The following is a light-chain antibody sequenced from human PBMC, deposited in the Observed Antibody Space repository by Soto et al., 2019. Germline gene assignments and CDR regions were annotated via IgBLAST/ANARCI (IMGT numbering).Light chain of an antibody. V-gene: IGKV1-6*01. Sequence: AIQLTQSPASLYASVGDRVTITCRASQAIRTALGWYQQKPGKVPKLLIYAASILQSGVPSRFSGRGSGTDFTLTITSLHPEDFATYYCLLDFRYFCAFGQGTKVEIK. CDR2: AAS. CDR1: QAIRTA. CDR3: LLDFRYFCA. J-gene: IGKJ1*01.